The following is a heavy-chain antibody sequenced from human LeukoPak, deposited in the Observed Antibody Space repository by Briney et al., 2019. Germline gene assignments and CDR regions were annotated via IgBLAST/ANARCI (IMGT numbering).Heavy chain of an antibody. V-gene: IGHV3-23*01. D-gene: IGHD3-22*01. CDR3: AKDRALRYYYDSHYYFDY. J-gene: IGHJ4*02. Sequence: GGSLRLSCAASGFTFSSYAMSWVRQAPGRGLEWVSATSGSGGSTYYADSVKGRFTISRDNSKNTLYLQMNSLRAEDTAVYYCAKDRALRYYYDSHYYFDYWGQGTLVTVSS. CDR1: GFTFSSYA. CDR2: TSGSGGST.